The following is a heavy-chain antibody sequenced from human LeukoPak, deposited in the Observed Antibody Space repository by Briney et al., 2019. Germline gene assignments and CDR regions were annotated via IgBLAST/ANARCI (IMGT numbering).Heavy chain of an antibody. D-gene: IGHD1-26*01. Sequence: PSETLSLTCTVSGGSISIIDYFWDWVRQPPGKGLYWLGSVYSDGSTSYNPSLKNRVTISIDTSKNQFSLKLSSVTAADTAVYYCARQGTLNSSPRENWLDPWGQGTLVTVSS. CDR2: VYSDGST. V-gene: IGHV4-39*01. CDR1: GGSISIIDYF. J-gene: IGHJ5*02. CDR3: ARQGTLNSSPRENWLDP.